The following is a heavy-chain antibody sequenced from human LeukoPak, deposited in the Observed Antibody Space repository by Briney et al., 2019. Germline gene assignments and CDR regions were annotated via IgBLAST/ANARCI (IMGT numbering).Heavy chain of an antibody. CDR2: ISGSGEFI. CDR3: ARDDSHGYHFFDS. V-gene: IGHV3-21*01. D-gene: IGHD3-22*01. CDR1: GFIFSRYA. Sequence: GGSLRLSCAASGFIFSRYAMSWVRQAPGKGLEWVSSISGSGEFIYYGDSVKGRVTISRDNGKNSLYLQMNSVRPEDMAVYYCARDDSHGYHFFDSWGRGTLVTVSS. J-gene: IGHJ4*02.